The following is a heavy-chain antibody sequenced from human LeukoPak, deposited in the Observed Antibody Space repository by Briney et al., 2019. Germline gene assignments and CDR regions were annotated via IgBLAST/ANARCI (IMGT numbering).Heavy chain of an antibody. CDR2: INHSGST. D-gene: IGHD2-2*01. J-gene: IGHJ6*03. CDR1: GGSFSGYY. V-gene: IGHV4-34*01. Sequence: SETLSLTCAVYGGSFSGYYWSWIRQPPGKGLEWIGEINHSGSTNYNPSLKSRVTISVDTSKNQFSLKLSSVTAADTAVCYCARGRGSSTKDYYMDVWGKGTTVTVSS. CDR3: ARGRGSSTKDYYMDV.